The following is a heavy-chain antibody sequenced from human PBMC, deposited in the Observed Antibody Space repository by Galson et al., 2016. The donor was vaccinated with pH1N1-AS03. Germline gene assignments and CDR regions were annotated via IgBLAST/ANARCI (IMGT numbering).Heavy chain of an antibody. CDR3: TRGAIEIGDY. CDR2: INSDGSFT. CDR1: GFAFGSYW. Sequence: LRLSCAASGFAFGSYWMHWVRQAPGKGLVWVSRINSDGSFTSYADAVKGRFTVSRDNAKDTLFLHMSRLRNDYKAVYFCTRGAIEIGDYWGQGNLVTVSS. V-gene: IGHV3-74*01. J-gene: IGHJ4*02.